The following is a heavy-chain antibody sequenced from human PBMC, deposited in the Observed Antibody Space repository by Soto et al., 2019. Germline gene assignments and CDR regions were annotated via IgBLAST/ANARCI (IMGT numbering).Heavy chain of an antibody. CDR3: AKDTARAMRWGGLFDP. J-gene: IGHJ5*02. CDR1: GFDFGDYY. V-gene: IGHV3-43*01. CDR2: ISWDGGST. D-gene: IGHD2-2*01. Sequence: GGSLRLSCTASGFDFGDYYMSWIRQAPGKGLEWVSLISWDGGSTYYADSVKGRFTISRDNSKNSLYLQMNSLRTEDTALYYCAKDTARAMRWGGLFDPWGQGTLVTVSS.